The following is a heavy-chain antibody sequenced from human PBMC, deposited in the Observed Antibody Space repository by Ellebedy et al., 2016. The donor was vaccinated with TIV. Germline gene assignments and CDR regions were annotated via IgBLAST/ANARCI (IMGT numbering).Heavy chain of an antibody. Sequence: SVKVSXKASRGTFSSYGLTWVRQAPGQGLEWMGGIISIFGTANYAQKFQGRVTITADESTSTGYMEMSSLRSEDTAVYYCADYIHGDYAFQHWGQGTLVTVSS. V-gene: IGHV1-69*13. CDR1: RGTFSSYG. D-gene: IGHD4-17*01. CDR2: IISIFGTA. CDR3: ADYIHGDYAFQH. J-gene: IGHJ1*01.